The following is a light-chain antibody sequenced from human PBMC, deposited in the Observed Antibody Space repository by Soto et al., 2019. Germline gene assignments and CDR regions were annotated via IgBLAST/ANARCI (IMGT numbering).Light chain of an antibody. CDR1: QNIRNY. CDR3: QQSYNNQALT. CDR2: GAA. Sequence: DIQMTQSPSSLSASVGDRVAITCRASQNIRNYLNWYQQKPGKAPRVLIYGAASLQSGVPSRFSGSGSGTNFSLTINSLQPEDYATYYCQQSYNNQALTFGGGTKVEIK. J-gene: IGKJ4*01. V-gene: IGKV1-39*01.